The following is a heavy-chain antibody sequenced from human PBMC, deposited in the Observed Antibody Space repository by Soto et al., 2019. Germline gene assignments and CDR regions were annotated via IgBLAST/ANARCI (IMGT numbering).Heavy chain of an antibody. Sequence: VESGGGLVQPGRSLRLSCAASGFTFDDYAMHWVRQAPGKGLEWVAGINWNSVGIGYADSVKGRFTISRDNAKNCLFLQMNSLRAEDTALYYCAKDMRYSTGNVCDYWGRGTQVTVSS. J-gene: IGHJ4*02. CDR2: INWNSVGI. CDR1: GFTFDDYA. D-gene: IGHD2-8*02. CDR3: AKDMRYSTGNVCDY. V-gene: IGHV3-9*01.